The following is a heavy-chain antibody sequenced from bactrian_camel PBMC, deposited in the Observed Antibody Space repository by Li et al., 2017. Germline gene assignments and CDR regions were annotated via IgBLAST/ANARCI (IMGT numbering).Heavy chain of an antibody. CDR1: GRSVNDNC. Sequence: HVQLVESGGGSVQSGGSLSLSCEASGRSVNDNCFAWFRQAPGKEREGVATIDKDGKTTYTPSVKGRFTISRENAKNTLYLQKNSLKPEDTSMYYCAATFGSDAFCTLGRDFDYWGQGTQVTVS. D-gene: IGHD1*01. J-gene: IGHJ6*01. CDR2: IDKDGKT. V-gene: IGHV3S53*01. CDR3: AATFGSDAFCTLGRDFDY.